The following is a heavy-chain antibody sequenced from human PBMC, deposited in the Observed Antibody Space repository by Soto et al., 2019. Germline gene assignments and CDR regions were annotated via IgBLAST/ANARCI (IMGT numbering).Heavy chain of an antibody. CDR2: VIPMFGTA. CDR1: GGIFTASA. CDR3: AVGFKLDYYSLDV. D-gene: IGHD3-10*01. Sequence: QVQLVQSGAEVRKPGSSVKVSCRSSGGIFTASAISWVRQAPGQGPEWMGGVIPMFGTANYPQRFQGRVTITADESTNTVYMQLSSLRSEDTAVYFCAVGFKLDYYSLDVWGQGTTVTVSS. J-gene: IGHJ6*02. V-gene: IGHV1-69*01.